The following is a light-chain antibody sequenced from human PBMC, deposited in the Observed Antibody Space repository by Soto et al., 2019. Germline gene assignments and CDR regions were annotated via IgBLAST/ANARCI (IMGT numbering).Light chain of an antibody. V-gene: IGKV3-15*01. J-gene: IGKJ2*01. CDR3: QQYHNWPPQYT. Sequence: EIVMTQSPATLSVSPGERATLSCRARQTVASNLAWYQQKPGQAPRLLIHGASSRATGVPAMFSGSGSGTEFTLTISSLQSEDFAVYYCQQYHNWPPQYTFGQGTKLQIK. CDR1: QTVASN. CDR2: GAS.